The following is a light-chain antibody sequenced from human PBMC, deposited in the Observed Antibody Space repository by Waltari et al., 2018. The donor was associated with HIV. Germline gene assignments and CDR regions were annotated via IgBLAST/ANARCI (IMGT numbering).Light chain of an antibody. Sequence: DIVITQSPDSVAVSLGERATINCRSSQSVFYSSNNKNYIARYQQKPGQSPKLLIYCASTCESWLLFRLSGSGSGTDYSLTISSLQAEDVAVYYWQQYYSTPEFGPGTKVEI. CDR2: CAS. J-gene: IGKJ3*01. CDR3: QQYYSTPE. CDR1: QSVFYSSNNKNY. V-gene: IGKV4-1*01.